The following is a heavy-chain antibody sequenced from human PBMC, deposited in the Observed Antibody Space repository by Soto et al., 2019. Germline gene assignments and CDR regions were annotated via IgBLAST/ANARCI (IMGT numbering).Heavy chain of an antibody. CDR2: ISYDGSNK. CDR1: GFTFSSYG. CDR3: ALHFFGDLGGVDY. D-gene: IGHD3-10*01. J-gene: IGHJ4*02. V-gene: IGHV3-30*03. Sequence: QVQLVESGGGVVQPGRSLRLSWAASGFTFSSYGMHWVRQAPGKGLEWVAAISYDGSNKYYADSVKGRFTISRDNSKNTLYLQMNSLRAEDPAVYYCALHFFGDLGGVDYWGEGTPVTVSS.